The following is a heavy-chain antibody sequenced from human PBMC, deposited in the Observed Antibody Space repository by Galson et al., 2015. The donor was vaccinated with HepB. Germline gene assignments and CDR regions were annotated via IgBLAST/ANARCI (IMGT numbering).Heavy chain of an antibody. J-gene: IGHJ6*02. D-gene: IGHD1-26*01. CDR2: ISSSSSYI. V-gene: IGHV3-21*01. CDR3: ARERSVGAGGMDV. Sequence: SLRLSCAASGFTFSSYSMNWVRQAPGKGLEWVSSISSSSSYIYYADSVKGRFTISRDNAKNSLYLQMNSLRAEDTAVYYCARERSVGAGGMDVWGQGTTVTVSS. CDR1: GFTFSSYS.